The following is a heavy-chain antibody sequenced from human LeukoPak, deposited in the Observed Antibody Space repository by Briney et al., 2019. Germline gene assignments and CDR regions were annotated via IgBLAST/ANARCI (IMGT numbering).Heavy chain of an antibody. CDR3: ARILGATRGFFSAAY. CDR2: ISGSGSGGST. Sequence: GGSLRLSCAASGFTFSSSAMSWVRQAPGKGLEWVSSISGSGSGGSTYYADSVKGRFTISRDNAKNSLFLQMNSLRAEDTAVYYCARILGATRGFFSAAYWGQGTLVTVSS. V-gene: IGHV3-23*01. D-gene: IGHD1-26*01. CDR1: GFTFSSSA. J-gene: IGHJ4*02.